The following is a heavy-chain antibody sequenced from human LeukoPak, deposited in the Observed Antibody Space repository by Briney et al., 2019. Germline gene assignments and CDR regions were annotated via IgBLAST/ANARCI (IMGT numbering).Heavy chain of an antibody. J-gene: IGHJ3*02. D-gene: IGHD3/OR15-3a*01. CDR3: ARQDSRDAFDI. V-gene: IGHV4-61*01. CDR2: IYYSGST. CDR1: GGSVSSRTYY. Sequence: SETLSLTCTVSGGSVSSRTYYWSWIRQPPGKGLECIGYIYYSGSTNYNPSLKSRVTISVDTSKNQFSLKLSSVTAADTAVYYCARQDSRDAFDIWGQGTMVTVSS.